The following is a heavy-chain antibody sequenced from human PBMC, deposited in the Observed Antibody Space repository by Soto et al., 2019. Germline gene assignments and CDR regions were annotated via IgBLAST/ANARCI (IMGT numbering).Heavy chain of an antibody. V-gene: IGHV4-30-4*01. J-gene: IGHJ4*02. CDR3: ASRGRAPVLRLPGLYYFDY. CDR2: IYYSGST. Sequence: SETLSLTCTVSGGSISSGDYYWSWIRQPPGKGLEWIGYIYYSGSTYYNPSLKSRVTISVDTSKNQFSLKLSSVTAADTAVYYCASRGRAPVLRLPGLYYFDYWGQGTLVTVSS. CDR1: GGSISSGDYY. D-gene: IGHD4-17*01.